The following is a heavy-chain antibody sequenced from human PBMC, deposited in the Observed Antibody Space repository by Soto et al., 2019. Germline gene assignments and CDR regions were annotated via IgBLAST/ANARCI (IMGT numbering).Heavy chain of an antibody. J-gene: IGHJ4*02. CDR2: IGGSGSHT. CDR3: ARTPYSSSWYYFDY. CDR1: GFTFSDYY. Sequence: GGSLRLSCAASGFTFSDYYMAWIRQAPGKGLEWVSYIGGSGSHTNYADSVKGRFTVSRDNAKNSLFLQMNSLRAEDTAVYYCARTPYSSSWYYFDYWGQGA. V-gene: IGHV3-11*03. D-gene: IGHD6-13*01.